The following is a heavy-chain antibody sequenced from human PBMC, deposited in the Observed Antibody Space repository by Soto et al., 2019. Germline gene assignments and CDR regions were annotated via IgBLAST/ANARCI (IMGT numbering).Heavy chain of an antibody. CDR3: AKYPAVAGVKDYGIDV. Sequence: GGSLRLSCAASGFTFSNYWMTWVRQAPGKGLEWVANIKEDGSEKHYVDSVKGRFTISRDNAKNSLYLQMKTLRAEDTAVYYCAKYPAVAGVKDYGIDVWGQGTTVTVSS. CDR1: GFTFSNYW. D-gene: IGHD6-19*01. CDR2: IKEDGSEK. J-gene: IGHJ6*02. V-gene: IGHV3-7*03.